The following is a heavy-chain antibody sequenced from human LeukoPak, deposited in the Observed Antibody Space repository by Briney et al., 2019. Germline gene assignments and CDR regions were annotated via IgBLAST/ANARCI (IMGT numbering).Heavy chain of an antibody. J-gene: IGHJ6*02. CDR1: GFSFSDHY. Sequence: GGSLRLSCAASGFSFSDHYMDWVRQAPGEGLAWVGRTRNKANSYTTEYAASVKGRFTISRDDSKNSLYLQMNSLKTEDTAVYYCVRDQYCSGGSCPYGMDVWGQGTTVTVSS. D-gene: IGHD2-15*01. V-gene: IGHV3-72*01. CDR2: TRNKANSYTT. CDR3: VRDQYCSGGSCPYGMDV.